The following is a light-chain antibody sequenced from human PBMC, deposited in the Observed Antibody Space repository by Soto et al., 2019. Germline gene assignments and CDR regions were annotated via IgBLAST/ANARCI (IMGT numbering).Light chain of an antibody. CDR2: DAS. J-gene: IGKJ2*01. CDR1: QSLSRN. V-gene: IGKV3-15*01. Sequence: ERVMTQSPATLSVSPGERATLSCRASQSLSRNLAWYQQKPGQAPRLLIYDASTRATGLPARFSGSGSGTAFTLTIDSLQSEDFAVYYCQQYEDWAYTFGQGTKLEIK. CDR3: QQYEDWAYT.